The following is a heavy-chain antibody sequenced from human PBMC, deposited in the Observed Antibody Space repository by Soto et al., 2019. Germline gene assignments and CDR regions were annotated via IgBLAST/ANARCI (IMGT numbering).Heavy chain of an antibody. CDR2: MNPNSGNT. Sequence: QVQLVQSGAEVKKPGASVKVSCKASGYTFTSYDINWVRQATGQGLEWMGWMNPNSGNTGYAQKFQGRVTMTRNTSISTAYMELSSLRSEDTAVYYCARTLAYCGGDCYSNWYFDLWGRGTLVTVSS. V-gene: IGHV1-8*01. CDR3: ARTLAYCGGDCYSNWYFDL. D-gene: IGHD2-21*02. CDR1: GYTFTSYD. J-gene: IGHJ2*01.